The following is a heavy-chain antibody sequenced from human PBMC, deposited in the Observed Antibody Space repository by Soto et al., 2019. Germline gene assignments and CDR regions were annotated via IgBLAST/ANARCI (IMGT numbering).Heavy chain of an antibody. CDR1: GLTFGSFW. CDR2: INQDGSER. CDR3: ASGGHVDY. Sequence: GGSLRLSCAASGLTFGSFWMTWVRQAPGKGLEWVANINQDGSERHYVDSVKGRFTISRDNAMDSVYLQMISLSAEDTAVYYCASGGHVDYCGQGTLVTVSS. J-gene: IGHJ4*02. D-gene: IGHD3-16*01. V-gene: IGHV3-7*05.